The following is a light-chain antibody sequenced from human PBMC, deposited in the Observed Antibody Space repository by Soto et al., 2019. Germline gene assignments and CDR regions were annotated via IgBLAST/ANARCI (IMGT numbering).Light chain of an antibody. CDR2: GAS. CDR3: QQYYNWPRT. J-gene: IGKJ5*01. Sequence: EIVLTQSPGTLSLSPGERATLSFMSSQSVSSSYLAWYQQKPGQAPRLLIYGASSRATGIPARFSGSGSGTEFTLTINSLQAEDCAVYYCQQYYNWPRTFGQGTRLEIK. V-gene: IGKV3-20*01. CDR1: QSVSSSY.